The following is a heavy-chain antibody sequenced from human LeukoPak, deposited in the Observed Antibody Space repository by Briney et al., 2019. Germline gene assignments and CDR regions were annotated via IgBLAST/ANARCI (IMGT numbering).Heavy chain of an antibody. J-gene: IGHJ4*02. V-gene: IGHV3-23*01. CDR1: GIAFDGYV. Sequence: GGSLRLSCAASGIAFDGYVMTWVRQAPGKGLEWVSTVSGSGGSTYYADSVKGRFTISRDNSKNTLYLQMNSLRAEDTAVYYCAILGITMVRGEGLDFWGQGTLVTVSS. D-gene: IGHD3-10*01. CDR2: VSGSGGST. CDR3: AILGITMVRGEGLDF.